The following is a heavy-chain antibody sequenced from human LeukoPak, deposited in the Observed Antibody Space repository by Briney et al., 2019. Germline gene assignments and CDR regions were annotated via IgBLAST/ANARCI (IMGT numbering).Heavy chain of an antibody. CDR3: ARGTIGSYTY. Sequence: SSETLSLTCTVSGGSISSSSYYCGWIRQPPGKGLEWIGTIYYSGSTYYNPSLKSRVTISVDTSKNQFSLKLRSVTAADTAVYYCARGTIGSYTYWGQGTLVTVSS. CDR2: IYYSGST. D-gene: IGHD3-10*01. V-gene: IGHV4-39*07. J-gene: IGHJ4*02. CDR1: GGSISSSSYY.